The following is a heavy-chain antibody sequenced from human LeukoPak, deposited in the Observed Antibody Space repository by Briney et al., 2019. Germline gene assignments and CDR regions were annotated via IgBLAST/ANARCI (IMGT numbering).Heavy chain of an antibody. CDR1: RFTFSSYS. V-gene: IGHV3-48*01. D-gene: IGHD3-3*01. J-gene: IGHJ4*02. CDR3: ASDCDSSSGSSGFDY. Sequence: PGGSLRLSCAASRFTFSSYSMNRVRQAPGKGLEWVSYISSSSSTIYYADSVKGRFTISRDNAKNSLYLQMNSLRAEDTAVYYCASDCDSSSGSSGFDYWGQGTLVTVSS. CDR2: ISSSSSTI.